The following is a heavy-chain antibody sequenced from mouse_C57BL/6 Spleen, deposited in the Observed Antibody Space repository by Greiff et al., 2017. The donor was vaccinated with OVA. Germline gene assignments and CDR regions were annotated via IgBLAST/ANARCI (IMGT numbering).Heavy chain of an antibody. V-gene: IGHV5-12*01. D-gene: IGHD5-1*01. CDR1: GFTFSDYY. CDR2: ISNGGGST. CDR3: ARHEYWNAMDY. Sequence: EVQVVESGGGLVQPGGSLKLSCAASGFTFSDYYMYWVRQTPEKRLEWVAYISNGGGSTYYPDTVNGRFTISRDNAKNNLYLQMSRLKSDDTAMYYCARHEYWNAMDYWGQGTSVTVSS. J-gene: IGHJ4*01.